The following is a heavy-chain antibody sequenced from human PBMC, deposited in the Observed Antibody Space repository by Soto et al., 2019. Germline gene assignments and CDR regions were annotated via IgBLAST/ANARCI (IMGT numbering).Heavy chain of an antibody. J-gene: IGHJ4*02. CDR3: TRGDY. CDR1: GDSMTTVGYY. Sequence: QVQLQESGPGLVKPSQTLSLTCTVSGDSMTTVGYYWTWIRQHPGQGLEWIGFISYSGSTYYSSSLKGRVDISAAPSKNQFSLKLTSVTDADTAVYYCTRGDYWGQGTLVTVSS. V-gene: IGHV4-31*03. CDR2: ISYSGST.